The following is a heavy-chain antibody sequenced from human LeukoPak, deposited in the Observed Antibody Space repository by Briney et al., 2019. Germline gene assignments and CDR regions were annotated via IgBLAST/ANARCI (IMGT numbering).Heavy chain of an antibody. CDR2: ISSSSSTI. CDR3: ARVSHYYDSSGYYFPGLSLDY. Sequence: GGSLRLSCAASGFTFSSYSMNWVRQAPGKGLEWVSYISSSSSTIYYADSVKGRFTISRDNAKNSLYLQMNSLRAEGTAVYYCARVSHYYDSSGYYFPGLSLDYWGQGTLVTVSS. CDR1: GFTFSSYS. D-gene: IGHD3-22*01. V-gene: IGHV3-48*01. J-gene: IGHJ4*02.